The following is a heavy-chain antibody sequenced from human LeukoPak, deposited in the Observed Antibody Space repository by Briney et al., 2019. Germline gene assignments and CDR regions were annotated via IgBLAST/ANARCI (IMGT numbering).Heavy chain of an antibody. CDR3: ARAPTYYYDSSGYYSFDY. J-gene: IGHJ4*02. CDR1: GYTFTGYY. CDR2: INPNSGGT. V-gene: IGHV1-2*02. Sequence: ASVKVSCKASGYTFTGYYMHWVRQAPGQGLEWMGWINPNSGGTNYAQKFQGRVTMTRDTSISTAYMELSRLRSDDTAVYYCARAPTYYYDSSGYYSFDYWXQGTLVTVSS. D-gene: IGHD3-22*01.